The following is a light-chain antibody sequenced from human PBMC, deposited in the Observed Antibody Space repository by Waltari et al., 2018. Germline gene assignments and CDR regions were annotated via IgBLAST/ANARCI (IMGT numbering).Light chain of an antibody. Sequence: QSALTQPASVSGSPGQSITISCTGTSSDVGGYNYVSWYQQHPGKAPKLMIFDVSKRPSGVSNRFSGSKSGSTASLTISELQAEDEADFYCNSYTSSSTWVFGGGTKLTVL. CDR1: SSDVGGYNY. CDR2: DVS. V-gene: IGLV2-14*01. J-gene: IGLJ3*02. CDR3: NSYTSSSTWV.